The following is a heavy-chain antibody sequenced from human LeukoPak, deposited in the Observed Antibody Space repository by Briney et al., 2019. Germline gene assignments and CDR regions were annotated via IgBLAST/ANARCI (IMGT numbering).Heavy chain of an antibody. D-gene: IGHD2-21*02. J-gene: IGHJ4*02. V-gene: IGHV3-23*01. CDR1: GFNFANHA. Sequence: PGGSLRLSCAASGFNFANHAMSWVRQTPGKGLEWVSAISGGGDITYYADSVTGRFTISRDNSKDTLFLQMHSLRPGDKAVYYCVREDTPATANYWGQGTLVTISS. CDR3: VREDTPATANY. CDR2: ISGGGDIT.